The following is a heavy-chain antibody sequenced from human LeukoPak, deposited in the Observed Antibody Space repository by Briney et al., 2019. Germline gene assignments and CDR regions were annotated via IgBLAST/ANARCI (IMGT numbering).Heavy chain of an antibody. J-gene: IGHJ4*02. CDR1: GYSFTNYW. V-gene: IGHV5-51*01. CDR3: ARSHYFDSSGYYSGYYFDY. Sequence: GESLKISCKGSGYSFTNYWIGWVRQIPGKGLEWMGIIYPGDSDTRYSPSYQGQVTISADKSSSTAYLQWSSLKASDTSMYYCARSHYFDSSGYYSGYYFDYWGQGTLVTVSS. CDR2: IYPGDSDT. D-gene: IGHD3-22*01.